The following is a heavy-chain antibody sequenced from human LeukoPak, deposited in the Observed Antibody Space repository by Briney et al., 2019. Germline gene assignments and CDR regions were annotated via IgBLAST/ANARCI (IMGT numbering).Heavy chain of an antibody. V-gene: IGHV3-30*04. CDR2: ISYDGSNK. CDR1: GFTFSSYA. Sequence: GGSLRLSCAASGFTFSSYAMHWVRQAPGKGLEWVAVISYDGSNKYYADSVKGRFTISRDNSKNTLYLQMNSLRAEDTAVYYCAREGGGATLPINWGQGTLVTVSS. D-gene: IGHD1-26*01. CDR3: AREGGGATLPIN. J-gene: IGHJ4*02.